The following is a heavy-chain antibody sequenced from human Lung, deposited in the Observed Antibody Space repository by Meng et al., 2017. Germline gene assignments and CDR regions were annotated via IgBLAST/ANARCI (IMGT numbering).Heavy chain of an antibody. V-gene: IGHV4-34*01. CDR2: INHSGST. J-gene: IGHJ4*02. Sequence: GRLQQWGRGLLKPSETLSLPCVVSGGSFSDYYWSWIRQPPGKGLEWIGEINHSGSTNYNPSLESRATISVDTSQNNLSLKLSSVTAADSAVYYCARGPTTMAHDFDYWGQGTLVTVSS. CDR1: GGSFSDYY. D-gene: IGHD4-11*01. CDR3: ARGPTTMAHDFDY.